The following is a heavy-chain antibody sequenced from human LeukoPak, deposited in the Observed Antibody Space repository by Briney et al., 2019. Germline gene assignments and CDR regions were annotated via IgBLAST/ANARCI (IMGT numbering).Heavy chain of an antibody. CDR2: IYHSGST. D-gene: IGHD6-13*01. CDR1: GYSISSGYY. Sequence: SETLSLTCAVSGYSISSGYYWGWIRQPPGKGLEWIGSIYHSGSTYYNPSLKSRVTISVDTSKNQFSLKLSSVTAADTAVYYCASEQIAAAGTLYYFDYWGQGTLVTVSS. J-gene: IGHJ4*02. V-gene: IGHV4-38-2*01. CDR3: ASEQIAAAGTLYYFDY.